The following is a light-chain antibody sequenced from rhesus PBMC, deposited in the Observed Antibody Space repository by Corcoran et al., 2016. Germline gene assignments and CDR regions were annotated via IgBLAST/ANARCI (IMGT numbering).Light chain of an antibody. V-gene: IGKV1-94*01. J-gene: IGKJ2*01. CDR1: QGIKRE. CDR2: AAS. Sequence: DIQMTQSPSSLSASVGDRVTVTCRASQGIKRELNWYQQKPGKDPTLLIYAASSLKTGVSSRFSGSGSGTDFTLTIISLQPEDVATYYCQQDYNIPYSFGQGTKVEIK. CDR3: QQDYNIPYS.